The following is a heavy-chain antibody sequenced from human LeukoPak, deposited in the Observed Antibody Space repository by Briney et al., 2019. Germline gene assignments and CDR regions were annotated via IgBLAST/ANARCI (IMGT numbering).Heavy chain of an antibody. CDR3: AKGPGGAVGTEVSFDY. V-gene: IGHV3-30*18. CDR2: ISYDGSNK. CDR1: GFSFSSFG. J-gene: IGHJ4*02. Sequence: GGSLRLSCAASGFSFSSFGIHWVRQAPGKGLEWVAVISYDGSNKYYGDSVKGRFTISRDNSKNTLYLQMNSLRPEDTAVYYCAKGPGGAVGTEVSFDYWSQGTLVTVSS. D-gene: IGHD4/OR15-4a*01.